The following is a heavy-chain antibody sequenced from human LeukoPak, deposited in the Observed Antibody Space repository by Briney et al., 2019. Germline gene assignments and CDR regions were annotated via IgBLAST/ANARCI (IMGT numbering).Heavy chain of an antibody. Sequence: GASVKVSCKASGYGISWVRQAPGQGPEWMGWINGYNGNTNYAQKPQGRVTMTTDTSTSTAYMELRSLRSDDTAVYYCATTQWLLTHDYWGQGTLVTVSS. CDR1: GYG. J-gene: IGHJ4*02. V-gene: IGHV1-18*01. CDR3: ATTQWLLTHDY. CDR2: INGYNGNT. D-gene: IGHD5-12*01.